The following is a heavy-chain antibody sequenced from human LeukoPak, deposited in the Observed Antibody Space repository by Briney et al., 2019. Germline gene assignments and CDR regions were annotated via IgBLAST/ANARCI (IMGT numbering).Heavy chain of an antibody. D-gene: IGHD3-3*01. J-gene: IGHJ5*02. CDR1: GGSISSGNYY. Sequence: SSETLSPTCTVSGGSISSGNYYRSWIRQPAGKGLEWIGHNYTSGNTNCNPSLKSRVTVSIDTSKNQFSLKLSSVTAADTAVYSCARDLITTPYNWFDLWGRGTLVIVFS. CDR2: NYTSGNT. CDR3: ARDLITTPYNWFDL. V-gene: IGHV4-61*09.